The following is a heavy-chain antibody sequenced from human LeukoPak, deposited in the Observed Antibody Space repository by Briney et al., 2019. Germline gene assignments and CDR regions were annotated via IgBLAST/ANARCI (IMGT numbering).Heavy chain of an antibody. V-gene: IGHV1-2*02. CDR2: INPNSGGT. D-gene: IGHD3-10*01. J-gene: IGHJ6*03. CDR1: GYTFTGYY. Sequence: EASVKVSCKASGYTFTGYYMHWVRQAPGQGLEWMGWINPNSGGTNYAQKFQGRVTMTRDTSISTAYMELSRLRSDDAAVYYCASSMVRGRESFVRAYYYYMDVWGKGTTVTVSS. CDR3: ASSMVRGRESFVRAYYYYMDV.